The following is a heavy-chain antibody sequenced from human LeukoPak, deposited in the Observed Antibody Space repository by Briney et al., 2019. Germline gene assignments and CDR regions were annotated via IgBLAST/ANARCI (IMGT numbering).Heavy chain of an antibody. V-gene: IGHV4-30-4*08. J-gene: IGHJ4*02. D-gene: IGHD3-22*01. CDR3: ARGRTDYYVSSGYYYFDY. Sequence: TSETLSLTCTVSGGSISSGDYYWSWIRQPPGKGLEWIGYIYYSGSTYYNPSLKSRVTISVDTSKNQFSLKLSSVTAADTAVYYCARGRTDYYVSSGYYYFDYWGQGTLVTVSS. CDR2: IYYSGST. CDR1: GGSISSGDYY.